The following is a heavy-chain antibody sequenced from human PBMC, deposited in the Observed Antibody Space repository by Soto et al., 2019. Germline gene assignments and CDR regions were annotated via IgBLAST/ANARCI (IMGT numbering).Heavy chain of an antibody. CDR2: ISGYNGNT. CDR1: GYTFKSYG. CDR3: AREGQAPYYYYGMAV. J-gene: IGHJ6*02. V-gene: IGHV1-18*01. Sequence: GVPVKVSCKACGYTFKSYGFSWVRQAPGQGLEWMGWISGYNGNTKYAEKFQGRVTMTTDTSTSTAHMELRSLRSDDTAVYYCAREGQAPYYYYGMAVWGQGTTVTVSS.